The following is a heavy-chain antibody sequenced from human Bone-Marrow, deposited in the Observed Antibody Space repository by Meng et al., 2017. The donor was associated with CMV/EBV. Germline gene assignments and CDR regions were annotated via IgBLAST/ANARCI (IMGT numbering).Heavy chain of an antibody. CDR3: ARWLTSSIAARPNNWFDP. Sequence: SETLSLTCTVSGGSIRSSSYYWGWIRQPPGKGLEWIGSIYYSGSTYYNPSLKSRVTISVDTSKNQFSLKLSSVTAADTAVYYCARWLTSSIAARPNNWFDPWDQGTLVTVSS. D-gene: IGHD6-6*01. CDR2: IYYSGST. J-gene: IGHJ5*02. CDR1: GGSIRSSSYY. V-gene: IGHV4-39*01.